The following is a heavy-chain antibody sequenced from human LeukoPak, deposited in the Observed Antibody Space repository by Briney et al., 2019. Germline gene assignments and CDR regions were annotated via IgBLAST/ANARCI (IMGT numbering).Heavy chain of an antibody. CDR2: ISGSGGST. D-gene: IGHD3-22*01. J-gene: IGHJ4*02. CDR3: AKRGVVIRVILVGFHKEAYYFDS. Sequence: GGSLRLSCAVSGITLSNYGMSWVRQAPGKGLEWVAGISGSGGSTNYADSVKGRFTISRDNPKNTLYLQMNSLRAEDTAVYFCAKRGVVIRVILVGFHKEAYYFDSWGQGALVTVSS. V-gene: IGHV3-23*01. CDR1: GITLSNYG.